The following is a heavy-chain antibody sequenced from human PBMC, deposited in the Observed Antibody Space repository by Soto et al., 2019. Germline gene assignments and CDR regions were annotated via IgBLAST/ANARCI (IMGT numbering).Heavy chain of an antibody. Sequence: QVQLVQSGAEVKKPGSSVKVSCKASGGTFSSYTISWVRQAPGQGLEWMGRIIPLLGIANYAQKFQGRVTITADKPTSTAYMELSSLRSEDTAVYYCASPQVVGPKGDIWGQGTMVTVSS. CDR2: IIPLLGIA. CDR3: ASPQVVGPKGDI. D-gene: IGHD2-15*01. CDR1: GGTFSSYT. V-gene: IGHV1-69*02. J-gene: IGHJ3*02.